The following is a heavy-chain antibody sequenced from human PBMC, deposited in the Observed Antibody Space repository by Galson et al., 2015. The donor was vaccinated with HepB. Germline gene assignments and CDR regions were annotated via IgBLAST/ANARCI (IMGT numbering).Heavy chain of an antibody. CDR1: GGSFSGYY. J-gene: IGHJ3*02. D-gene: IGHD2-15*01. V-gene: IGHV4-34*01. CDR3: ARPGLADLSTFDI. Sequence: ETLSLTCAVYGGSFSGYYWSWIRQPPGKGLEWIGEINHRGGTTYNPSLRSRVTISIDTSRNQFSLKLSSVTAADTAVYYCARPGLADLSTFDIWGQGTMVTVSS. CDR2: INHRGGT.